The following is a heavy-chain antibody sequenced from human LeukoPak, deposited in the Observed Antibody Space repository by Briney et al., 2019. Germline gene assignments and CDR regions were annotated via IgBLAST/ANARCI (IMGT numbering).Heavy chain of an antibody. J-gene: IGHJ3*02. CDR2: FYYNGTT. CDR1: GESISSSSYD. CDR3: ARVGVGIYDSIGYYYPPACFDI. Sequence: SPTQSLTCSVSGESISSSSYDWGWLRQPPGKGREWIGSFYYNGTTWYNPSPMCRVTRSADTSKMELSLKLTSVTAADTAVYYCARVGVGIYDSIGYYYPPACFDIWGQGTMVTVSS. D-gene: IGHD3-22*01. V-gene: IGHV4-39*07.